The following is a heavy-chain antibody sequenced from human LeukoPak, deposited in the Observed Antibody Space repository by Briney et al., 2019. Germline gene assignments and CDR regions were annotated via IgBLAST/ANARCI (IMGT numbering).Heavy chain of an antibody. J-gene: IGHJ5*02. CDR2: INHSGST. D-gene: IGHD6-19*01. Sequence: PSETLSLTCAVSGGSFSGYYWSWIRQPPGKGLEWIGEINHSGSTNYNPSLKSRVTISVDTSKTQFPLKLSSVTAADTPVYYCARGSSSGWSRYNRFDPWGQGTLVTVSS. CDR3: ARGSSSGWSRYNRFDP. V-gene: IGHV4-34*01. CDR1: GGSFSGYY.